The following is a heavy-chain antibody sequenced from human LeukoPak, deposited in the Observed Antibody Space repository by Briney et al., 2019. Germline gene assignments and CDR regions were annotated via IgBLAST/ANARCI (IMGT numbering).Heavy chain of an antibody. CDR3: AIGIFWSGYFDH. Sequence: ASVKVSCKATGYTFTGYYMHWVRQAPGQGLEWMGWINPNSGGTNYAQKFQGRVTMTRDTSFSTAYMELSRLRSDDTAVYYCAIGIFWSGYFDHWGQGTLVTVSS. V-gene: IGHV1-2*02. CDR1: GYTFTGYY. J-gene: IGHJ4*02. CDR2: INPNSGGT. D-gene: IGHD3-3*01.